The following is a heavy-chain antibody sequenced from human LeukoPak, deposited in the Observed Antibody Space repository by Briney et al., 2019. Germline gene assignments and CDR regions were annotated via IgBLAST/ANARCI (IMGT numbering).Heavy chain of an antibody. D-gene: IGHD4-23*01. Sequence: GGSLRLSCAASGFTFSSYATSWVRQAPGKGLEWVSAISGSGGSTYYADSVKGRFTISRDNSKNTLYLQMNSLRAEDTAVYYCAKRARPIYGGNEFDYWGQGTLVTVSS. V-gene: IGHV3-23*01. CDR3: AKRARPIYGGNEFDY. J-gene: IGHJ4*02. CDR1: GFTFSSYA. CDR2: ISGSGGST.